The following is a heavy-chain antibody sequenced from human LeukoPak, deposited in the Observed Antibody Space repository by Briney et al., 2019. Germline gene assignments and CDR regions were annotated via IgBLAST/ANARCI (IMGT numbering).Heavy chain of an antibody. CDR3: ARRVQWLPPNY. V-gene: IGHV4-34*01. Sequence: PSETLSLTCAVYGGSFSGYYWSWIRRPPGKGLEWIGEINHSGSTNYNPSLKSRVTISVDTSKNQLSLKLSSVTAADTAVYYCARRVQWLPPNYWGQGTLVTVSS. CDR2: INHSGST. D-gene: IGHD6-19*01. CDR1: GGSFSGYY. J-gene: IGHJ4*02.